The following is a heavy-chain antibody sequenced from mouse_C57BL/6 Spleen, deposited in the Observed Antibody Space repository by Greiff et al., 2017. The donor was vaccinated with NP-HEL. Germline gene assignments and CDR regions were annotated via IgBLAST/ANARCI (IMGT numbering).Heavy chain of an antibody. CDR1: GFTFSDYG. V-gene: IGHV5-17*01. CDR2: ISSGSSTI. Sequence: EVMLVESGGGLVKPGGSLKLSCAASGFTFSDYGMHWVRQAPEKGLEWVAYISSGSSTIYYADTVKGRFTISRDNAKNTLFLQMTSLRSEDTAMYYCASLTGFAYWGQGTLVTVSA. CDR3: ASLTGFAY. J-gene: IGHJ3*01. D-gene: IGHD4-1*01.